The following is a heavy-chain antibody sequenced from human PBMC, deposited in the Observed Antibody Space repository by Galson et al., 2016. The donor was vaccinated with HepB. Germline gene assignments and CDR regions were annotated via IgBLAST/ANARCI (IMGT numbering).Heavy chain of an antibody. V-gene: IGHV3-69-1*01. CDR3: ARGYFYDKTLVNAF. CDR1: GFIFNNYA. J-gene: IGHJ4*01. D-gene: IGHD5/OR15-5a*01. Sequence: SLRLSCAASGFIFNNYAMNWVRQAPGKGLEWVSSITSGGRMYYGDSVRGRFTISRDNAQNSVFLQMNSLRAEDAGVYYCARGYFYDKTLVNAFWGHGTLVTVSS. CDR2: ITSGGRM.